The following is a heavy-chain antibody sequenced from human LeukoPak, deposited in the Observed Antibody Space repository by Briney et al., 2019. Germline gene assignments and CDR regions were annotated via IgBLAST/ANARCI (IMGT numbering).Heavy chain of an antibody. J-gene: IGHJ4*02. D-gene: IGHD3-16*02. CDR2: IYHSGST. V-gene: IGHV4-38-2*02. CDR1: GYSISSDYY. CDR3: ARYDVWGTYRAFDY. Sequence: SETLSLTCTVSGYSISSDYYWGWIRPPPGRGLEWIGTIYHSGSTYYNPSLKSRVTISVDTSKNQFSLKLSSVTAADTAVYYCARYDVWGTYRAFDYWGGNPGHRLL.